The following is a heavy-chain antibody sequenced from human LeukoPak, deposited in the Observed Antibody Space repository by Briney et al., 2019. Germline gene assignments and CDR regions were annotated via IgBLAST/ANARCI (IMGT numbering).Heavy chain of an antibody. J-gene: IGHJ6*03. V-gene: IGHV1-69*01. CDR3: GVCGDYYYYYMDV. Sequence: SVKVSCKASGGTFSSYAISWVRQAPGQGLEWMGGIIPIFGTANYAQKFQGRVTITADESTSTAYMELSSLRSEDTAVYYCGVCGDYYYYYMDVWGKGTTVTVSS. CDR1: GGTFSSYA. D-gene: IGHD2-21*01. CDR2: IIPIFGTA.